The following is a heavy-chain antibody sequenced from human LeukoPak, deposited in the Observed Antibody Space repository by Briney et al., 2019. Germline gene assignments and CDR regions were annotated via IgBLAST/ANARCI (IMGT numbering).Heavy chain of an antibody. V-gene: IGHV4-34*01. CDR2: INHSGST. J-gene: IGHJ6*04. CDR3: ARGRSSGWSNYYYYYGMDV. Sequence: PSETLSLTCAVYGGSFSGYYWSWIRQPPGKGLEWIGEINHSGSTNYNPSLKSRVTISVDTSKSQFSLKLSSVTAADTAVYHCARGRSSGWSNYYYYYGMDVWGKGTTVTVSS. CDR1: GGSFSGYY. D-gene: IGHD6-19*01.